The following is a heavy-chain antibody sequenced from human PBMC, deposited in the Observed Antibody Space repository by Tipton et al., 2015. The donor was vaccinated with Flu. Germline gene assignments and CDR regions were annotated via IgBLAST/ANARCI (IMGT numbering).Heavy chain of an antibody. CDR3: ARDDLVWSRGFQCNGVDV. J-gene: IGHJ6*02. V-gene: IGHV4-4*07. D-gene: IGHD3-3*01. Sequence: TLSLICTVSDGSFNGYFWTWIRQPAGKGLEWIGRIYTNGDIAYNPSLQSRVILSVDASKNQFSLKLRSVTAADTAVYFCARDDLVWSRGFQCNGVDVWGQGTAVTVSS. CDR2: IYTNGDI. CDR1: DGSFNGYF.